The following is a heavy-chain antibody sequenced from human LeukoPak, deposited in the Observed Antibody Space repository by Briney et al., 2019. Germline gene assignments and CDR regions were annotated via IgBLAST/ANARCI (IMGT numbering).Heavy chain of an antibody. D-gene: IGHD5-12*01. CDR2: IYYSGST. CDR1: GGSISSGDYY. J-gene: IGHJ4*02. CDR3: ARQYSGYDPLDY. V-gene: IGHV4-30-4*01. Sequence: SETLSLTCTVSGGSISSGDYYWSWIRQPPGKGLEWIGYIYYSGSTYYNPSLKSRVTISVDTSKNQFSLKLSSVTVADTAVYYCARQYSGYDPLDYWGQGTLVTVSS.